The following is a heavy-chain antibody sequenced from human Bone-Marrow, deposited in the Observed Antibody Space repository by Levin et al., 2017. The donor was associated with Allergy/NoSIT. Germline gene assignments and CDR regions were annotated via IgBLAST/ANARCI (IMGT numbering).Heavy chain of an antibody. Sequence: GGSLRLSCVASGITFSTYAMTWVRQAPGKGLEWVSSISGNGADIYYADSVKGRFTISRDNAKDSVYLEMNGLRADDTAFYFCTRESEYGDYAGNDWGQGARVSVSS. J-gene: IGHJ4*02. CDR3: TRESEYGDYAGND. CDR2: ISGNGADI. CDR1: GITFSTYA. D-gene: IGHD4-17*01. V-gene: IGHV3-21*01.